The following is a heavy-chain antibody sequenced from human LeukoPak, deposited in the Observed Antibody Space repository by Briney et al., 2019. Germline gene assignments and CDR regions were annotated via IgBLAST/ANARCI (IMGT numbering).Heavy chain of an antibody. Sequence: GESLKISRKGSGYSFTSYWIGWVRQMPGKGLEWMGIIYPGDSDTRYSTSFQGQVTISADKSISTAYLQWSSLKASDTAMYYCARLYYDSSGYPRLQYYFDCWGQGTLVTVSS. J-gene: IGHJ4*02. CDR2: IYPGDSDT. CDR3: ARLYYDSSGYPRLQYYFDC. CDR1: GYSFTSYW. D-gene: IGHD3-22*01. V-gene: IGHV5-51*01.